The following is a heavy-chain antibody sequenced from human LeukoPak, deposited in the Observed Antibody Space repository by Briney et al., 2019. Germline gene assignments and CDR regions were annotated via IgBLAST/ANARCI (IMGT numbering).Heavy chain of an antibody. D-gene: IGHD3-22*01. V-gene: IGHV4-59*12. Sequence: SETLSLTCTVSGGSISSYYWSWIRQPPGKGLEWIGYIYYSGSTNYNPSLKSRVTISVDTSKNQFSLKLSSVTAADTAVYYCARGRYYYDSSGYALSPQYYYYYYMDVWGKGTTVTVSS. CDR1: GGSISSYY. J-gene: IGHJ6*03. CDR2: IYYSGST. CDR3: ARGRYYYDSSGYALSPQYYYYYYMDV.